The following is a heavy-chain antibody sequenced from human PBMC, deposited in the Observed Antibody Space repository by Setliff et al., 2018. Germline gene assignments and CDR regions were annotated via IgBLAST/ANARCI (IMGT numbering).Heavy chain of an antibody. CDR3: ARHVGIRGRGYNYYYYYMDV. CDR2: TYYSGDT. D-gene: IGHD3-10*01. CDR1: GGSISTNTYF. J-gene: IGHJ6*03. V-gene: IGHV4-39*01. Sequence: PSETLSLTCTVSGGSISTNTYFWGWIRQPPGKGLEWIGNTYYSGDTYYNPSLKSRVTISVDTSRNQFSLKLSSVTATDTAIYYCARHVGIRGRGYNYYYYYMDVWGKGTTVTVYS.